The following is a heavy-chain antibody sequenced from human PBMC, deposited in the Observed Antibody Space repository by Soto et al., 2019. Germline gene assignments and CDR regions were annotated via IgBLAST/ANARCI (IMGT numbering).Heavy chain of an antibody. CDR3: AKEIMDSHYGSGNYYDGYGFDI. CDR2: ISWNSGSI. CDR1: GFTFDDYA. V-gene: IGHV3-9*01. Sequence: GGSLRLSCAASGFTFDDYAMYWVRQAPGKGQEWVSGISWNSGSIGYADSVKGRFTISRDNAKNSLYLQMNSLRAEDTALYYCAKEIMDSHYGSGNYYDGYGFDIWGQGTMVTVSS. J-gene: IGHJ3*02. D-gene: IGHD3-10*01.